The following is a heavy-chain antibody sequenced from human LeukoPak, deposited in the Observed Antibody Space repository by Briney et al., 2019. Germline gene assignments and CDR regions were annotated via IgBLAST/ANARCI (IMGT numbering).Heavy chain of an antibody. CDR3: AREYDRGSNDH. CDR1: GDSMSNFC. V-gene: IGHV4-4*07. Sequence: SETLSLTCTVSGDSMSNFCWLWIRQSAGKGLEWIGRIYTSGRTNYNPSLESRVTMSIDTTNNQFSLKLNSGTAADTAIYYCAREYDRGSNDHWGQGTLVTVSS. J-gene: IGHJ4*02. D-gene: IGHD1-14*01. CDR2: IYTSGRT.